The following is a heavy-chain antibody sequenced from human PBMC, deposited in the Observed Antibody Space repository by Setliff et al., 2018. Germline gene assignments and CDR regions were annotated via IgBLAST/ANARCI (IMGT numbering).Heavy chain of an antibody. J-gene: IGHJ4*02. CDR3: ATSDWYAAFDH. Sequence: GGSLRLSCAASGFTFSSYSMSWVRQVPGKGLEWVSSTGRPGGRNFYADSVKGRFTISRDNARNSVYLQMNSLRAEDAAVYYCATSDWYAAFDHWGQGTLVTVSS. D-gene: IGHD6-19*01. CDR1: GFTFSSYS. V-gene: IGHV3-21*01. CDR2: TGRPGGRN.